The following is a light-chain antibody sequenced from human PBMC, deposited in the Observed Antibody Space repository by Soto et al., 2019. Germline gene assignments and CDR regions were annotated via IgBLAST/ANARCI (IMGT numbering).Light chain of an antibody. CDR3: SSYAGSNTPVL. Sequence: QSALTQPPSASGSTGQSVTISCTGASSDVGGYNYVSWYQQHPGKAPKLMIYEVSKRPSGVPDRFSGSKSGNTASLTVSGLQAEDEAYYYCSSYAGSNTPVLFGGGTKLTV. J-gene: IGLJ2*01. CDR2: EVS. CDR1: SSDVGGYNY. V-gene: IGLV2-8*01.